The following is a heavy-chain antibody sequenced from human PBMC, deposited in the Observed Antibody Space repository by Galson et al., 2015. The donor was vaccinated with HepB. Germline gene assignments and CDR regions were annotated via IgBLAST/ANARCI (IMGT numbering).Heavy chain of an antibody. J-gene: IGHJ4*02. V-gene: IGHV1-2*02. CDR2: IIPNNGAT. CDR1: GYSFTDHH. Sequence: SVKVSCKASGYSFTDHHIHWVRQAPGEGLEWMGWIIPNNGATNYAPKFQGRVTMTVDTSISTAYMELSSLRSEDTAVYYCARNLVSGDSDYWGQGTLVTVSS. CDR3: ARNLVSGDSDY. D-gene: IGHD7-27*01.